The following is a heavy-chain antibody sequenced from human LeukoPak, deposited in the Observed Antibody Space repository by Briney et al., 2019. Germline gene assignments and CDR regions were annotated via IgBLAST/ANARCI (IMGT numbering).Heavy chain of an antibody. CDR2: IIPIFGTT. Sequence: SVKVSCKASGGTFSNYAISWVRQAPGQGLEWMGRIIPIFGTTNYAQKFQGRVTITTDESTSTAYMELSSLRSEDTAVYYCARDAPPYYYDSSGYYTRGDYWGQGTLVTVSS. D-gene: IGHD3-22*01. V-gene: IGHV1-69*05. CDR3: ARDAPPYYYDSSGYYTRGDY. CDR1: GGTFSNYA. J-gene: IGHJ4*02.